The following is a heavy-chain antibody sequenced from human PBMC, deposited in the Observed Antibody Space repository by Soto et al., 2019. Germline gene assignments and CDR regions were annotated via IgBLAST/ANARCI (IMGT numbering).Heavy chain of an antibody. V-gene: IGHV1-46*01. D-gene: IGHD3-16*01. Sequence: QVQLVQSGAEVKKPGASVKVSCKASGYTFTTYYMHWVRQAPGQGLEWMGIINPSGGTTGFAQKFQGRVTMPRDTSTSTVYMELSSLRSEDTAVYYCARDVLGGYYGMDVWGQGTTVTVSS. CDR2: INPSGGTT. J-gene: IGHJ6*02. CDR1: GYTFTTYY. CDR3: ARDVLGGYYGMDV.